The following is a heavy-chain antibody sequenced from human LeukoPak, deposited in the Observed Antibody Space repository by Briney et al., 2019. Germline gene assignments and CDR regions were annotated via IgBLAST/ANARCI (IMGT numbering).Heavy chain of an antibody. J-gene: IGHJ4*02. Sequence: GRSMRPSSVAAGFTSSTYGMHWVRQAQGKWRGWVAFIRYDRSNKYYAGSVKGRFTISRDNSKNTLYLQMNSLRAEDTAVYYCAKDSDYYDSSGYGDYWGQGTLVTVSS. CDR2: IRYDRSNK. CDR1: GFTSSTYG. CDR3: AKDSDYYDSSGYGDY. V-gene: IGHV3-30*02. D-gene: IGHD3-22*01.